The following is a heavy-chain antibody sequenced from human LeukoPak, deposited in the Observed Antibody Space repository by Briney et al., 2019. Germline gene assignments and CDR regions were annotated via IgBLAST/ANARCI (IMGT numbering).Heavy chain of an antibody. CDR2: ISYSGNT. D-gene: IGHD6-19*01. V-gene: IGHV4-59*01. CDR1: GGSISPYS. J-gene: IGHJ4*02. CDR3: ARGLYSSGWALFGY. Sequence: SETLSLTCTVSGGSISPYSWSWIRQPPGKGLEWIGYISYSGNTDYNPSLKSRVTISVDTSKNQFSLKLSSVTAADTAVYYCARGLYSSGWALFGYWGQGTLVTVSS.